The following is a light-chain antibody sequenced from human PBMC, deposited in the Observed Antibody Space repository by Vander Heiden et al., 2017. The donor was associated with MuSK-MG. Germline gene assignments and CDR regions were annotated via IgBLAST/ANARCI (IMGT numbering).Light chain of an antibody. V-gene: IGKV3-15*01. CDR2: GAS. Sequence: EIVTTQSPATLSVSPGERATLSCRASQSVSSNSAWYQQKPGQAPRLLIYGASTRATGIPARFSGSGYGTEFTLTISSRQSEDFAVYYCQQHNNWPPITFGQGTQLEIK. CDR1: QSVSSN. J-gene: IGKJ5*01. CDR3: QQHNNWPPIT.